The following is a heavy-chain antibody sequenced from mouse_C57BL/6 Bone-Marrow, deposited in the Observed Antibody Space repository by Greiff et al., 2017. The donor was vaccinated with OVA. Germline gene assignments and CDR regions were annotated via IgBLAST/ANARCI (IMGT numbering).Heavy chain of an antibody. J-gene: IGHJ1*03. V-gene: IGHV2-2*01. Sequence: VMLVESGPGLVQPSQSLSITCTVSGFSLTSYGVHWVRQSPGKGLEWLGVIWSGGSTDYNAAFISRLSISKDNSKSQVFFKMNSLQADDTAIYYCAREVPYWYFDVWGTGTTVTVSS. CDR3: AREVPYWYFDV. CDR1: GFSLTSYG. CDR2: IWSGGST.